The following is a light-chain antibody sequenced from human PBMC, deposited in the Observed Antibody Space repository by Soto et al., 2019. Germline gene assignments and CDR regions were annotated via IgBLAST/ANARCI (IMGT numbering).Light chain of an antibody. CDR1: SSDVGSNT. V-gene: IGLV1-44*01. CDR2: SND. J-gene: IGLJ1*01. Sequence: VLTHPPSASATPGQRVTISCSGRSSDVGSNTVNWYQQFPGAAPKLLIYSNDQRPSGVPDRFSASKSGTSASLAISGLQSEDEADYYCATWDDSLFGHVFGTGTKVTVL. CDR3: ATWDDSLFGHV.